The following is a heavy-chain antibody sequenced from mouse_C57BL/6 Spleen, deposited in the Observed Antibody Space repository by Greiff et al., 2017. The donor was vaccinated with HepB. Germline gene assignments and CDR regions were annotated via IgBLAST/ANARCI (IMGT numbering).Heavy chain of an antibody. V-gene: IGHV1-22*01. Sequence: EVQLQQSGPELVKPGASVKMSCKASGYTFTDYNMHWVKQSHGKSLEWIGYINPNNGGTSYNQKFKGKATLTVHKSSSTAYMELRSLTSEDSAVYYCARSDYYGSSYLAWFAYWGQGTLVTVSA. D-gene: IGHD1-1*01. J-gene: IGHJ3*01. CDR3: ARSDYYGSSYLAWFAY. CDR2: INPNNGGT. CDR1: GYTFTDYN.